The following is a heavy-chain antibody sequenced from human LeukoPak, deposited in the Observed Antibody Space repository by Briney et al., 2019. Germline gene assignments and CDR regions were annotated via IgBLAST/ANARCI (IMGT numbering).Heavy chain of an antibody. CDR3: ARRPWGGMDV. D-gene: IGHD1-26*01. J-gene: IGHJ6*02. CDR1: GASISSYY. V-gene: IGHV4-59*01. CDR2: IYKSGST. Sequence: PSETLALTCTVSGASISSYYWNWIRQPPGKGLEWIGYIYKSGSTNYNPSLESRVTISVDTSKNQFSLKLSSVTAADTAVYYCARRPWGGMDVWGQGTKVTVSS.